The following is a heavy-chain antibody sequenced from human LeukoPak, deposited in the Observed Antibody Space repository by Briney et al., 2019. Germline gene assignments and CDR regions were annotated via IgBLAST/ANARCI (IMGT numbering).Heavy chain of an antibody. CDR1: GFAFSNCG. CDR2: IPYDGSDK. J-gene: IGHJ4*02. V-gene: IGHV3-30*02. Sequence: GGXLRLSCAASGFAFSNCGLHWVRQAPGKGLEWVAFIPYDGSDKYYADSVKGRFTISRDNSKNTLYLQVNSLRAEDTAVYYCAKHHYSGSSGYYFFDYWGQGTLVTVSS. CDR3: AKHHYSGSSGYYFFDY. D-gene: IGHD3-22*01.